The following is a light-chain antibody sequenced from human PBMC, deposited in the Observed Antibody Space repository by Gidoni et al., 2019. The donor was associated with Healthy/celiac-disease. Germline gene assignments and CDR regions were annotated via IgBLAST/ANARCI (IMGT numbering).Light chain of an antibody. J-gene: IGKJ3*01. CDR2: DAS. CDR1: QSVSSY. Sequence: EIVLTPSPATLSLSPGERATLSCRASQSVSSYLAWYQQKPGQAPRLLIYDASNRATGIPARFSGSGSGTDFTLTISSLEPEDFAVYYCQQRSNWPPTFGPXTKVDIK. V-gene: IGKV3-11*01. CDR3: QQRSNWPPT.